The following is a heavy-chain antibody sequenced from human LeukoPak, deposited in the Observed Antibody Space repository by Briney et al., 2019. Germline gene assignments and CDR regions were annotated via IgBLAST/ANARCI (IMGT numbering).Heavy chain of an antibody. J-gene: IGHJ5*02. CDR2: IYYSGST. CDR1: GGSISSSSYY. V-gene: IGHV4-39*01. Sequence: PSETLSLTCTVSGGSISSSSYYWGWIRQPPGKGLEWIGSIYYSGSTYYNPSLKSRVTISVDTSKNQLSLKLSSVTAADTAVYYCARHSTLAAAFGFDPWGQGTLVTVSS. CDR3: ARHSTLAAAFGFDP. D-gene: IGHD6-13*01.